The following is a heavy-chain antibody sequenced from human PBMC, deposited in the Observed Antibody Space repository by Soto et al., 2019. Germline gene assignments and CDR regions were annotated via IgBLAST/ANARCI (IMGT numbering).Heavy chain of an antibody. Sequence: SETLSLTCTVSGGSISSYYWSWIRQPPGKGLEWIGYIYYSGSTNYNPSLKSRVTISVDTSKNQFSLKLSSVTAADTAVYYCARGRSGSYYIPLDYWGQGTLVTVSS. D-gene: IGHD3-10*01. CDR2: IYYSGST. CDR3: ARGRSGSYYIPLDY. V-gene: IGHV4-59*01. CDR1: GGSISSYY. J-gene: IGHJ4*02.